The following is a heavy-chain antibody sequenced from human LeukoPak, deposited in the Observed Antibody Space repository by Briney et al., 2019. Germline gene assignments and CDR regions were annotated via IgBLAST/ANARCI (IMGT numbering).Heavy chain of an antibody. J-gene: IGHJ4*02. D-gene: IGHD4-17*01. CDR2: ISGSGGST. Sequence: GGSLRLSCAASGFTFSSYAMSWVRQAPGKGLEWVSAISGSGGSTYYADSVKGRFTISRDNSKNTLYLQMNSLRAEDTAVYFCAKDTGSVTPRGNDYWGQGTLVTVSS. CDR3: AKDTGSVTPRGNDY. V-gene: IGHV3-23*01. CDR1: GFTFSSYA.